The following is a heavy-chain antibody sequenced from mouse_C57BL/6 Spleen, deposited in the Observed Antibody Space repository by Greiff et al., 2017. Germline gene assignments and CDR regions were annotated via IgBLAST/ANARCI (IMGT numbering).Heavy chain of an antibody. D-gene: IGHD1-1*01. CDR3: ARDRFLGSSGGAMDY. CDR2: ISDGGSYT. Sequence: EVQVVESGGGLVKPGGSLKLSCAASGFTFSSYAMSWVRQTPEKRLEWVATISDGGSYTYYPDNVKGRFTISRDNAKNNLYLQMSHLKSEDTAMYYCARDRFLGSSGGAMDYWGQGTSVTVSS. J-gene: IGHJ4*01. CDR1: GFTFSSYA. V-gene: IGHV5-4*01.